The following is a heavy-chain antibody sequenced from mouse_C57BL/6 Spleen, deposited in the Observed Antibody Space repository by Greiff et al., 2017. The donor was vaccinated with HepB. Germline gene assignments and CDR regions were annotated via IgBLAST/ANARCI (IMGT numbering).Heavy chain of an antibody. Sequence: EVMLVESGEGLVKPGGSLKLSCAASGFTFSSYAMSWVRQTPEKRLEWVAYISSGGDYIYYADTVKGRFTISRDNARNTLYLQMSSLKSEDTAMYYCTRDDWGGGFAYWGQGTLVTVSA. J-gene: IGHJ3*01. V-gene: IGHV5-9-1*02. CDR3: TRDDWGGGFAY. CDR1: GFTFSSYA. D-gene: IGHD4-1*01. CDR2: ISSGGDYI.